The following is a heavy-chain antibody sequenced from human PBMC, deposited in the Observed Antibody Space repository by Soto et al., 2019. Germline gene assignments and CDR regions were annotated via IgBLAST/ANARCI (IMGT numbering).Heavy chain of an antibody. Sequence: GVSRRLAWSAGGFTFGGDASEWVRQTPGEGLEYVSVISRDGGSSYYADSVKGRFTISRDNSKNTLSLQMSSLRVEDTAIYYCVKDNGYSYGYAYLAYWGQGT. V-gene: IGHV3-64D*08. CDR3: VKDNGYSYGYAYLAY. CDR1: GFTFGGDA. J-gene: IGHJ4*02. CDR2: ISRDGGSS. D-gene: IGHD5-18*01.